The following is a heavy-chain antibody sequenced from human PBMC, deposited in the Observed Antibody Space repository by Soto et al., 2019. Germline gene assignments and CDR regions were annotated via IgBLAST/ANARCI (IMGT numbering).Heavy chain of an antibody. CDR1: GGTFSSYA. CDR2: IIPIFGTA. V-gene: IGHV1-69*13. CDR3: ARLKQGPNDNDY. D-gene: IGHD1-1*01. J-gene: IGHJ4*02. Sequence: SVKVSCKASGGTFSSYAISWVGQAPGQGLEWMGGIIPIFGTANYAQKFQGRVTITADESTTTAYMELSSLRSEDTAVYYCARLKQGPNDNDYWGQGTLVTVSS.